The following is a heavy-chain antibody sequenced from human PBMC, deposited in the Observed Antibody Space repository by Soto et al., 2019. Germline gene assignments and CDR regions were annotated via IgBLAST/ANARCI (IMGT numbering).Heavy chain of an antibody. Sequence: GESLKISFKGSGYSFTSYWMGLVRQMPGKGLEWMGRIDPSDSYTNYSPSFQGHVSISADKSISTAYLQWSSLKASDTAMYYCARHYCSSTSCRFYYYYGMDVWGQGTTVTVSS. CDR1: GYSFTSYW. CDR2: IDPSDSYT. D-gene: IGHD2-2*01. J-gene: IGHJ6*02. V-gene: IGHV5-10-1*01. CDR3: ARHYCSSTSCRFYYYYGMDV.